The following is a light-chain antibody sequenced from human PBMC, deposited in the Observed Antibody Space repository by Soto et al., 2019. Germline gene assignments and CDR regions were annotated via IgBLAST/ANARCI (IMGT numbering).Light chain of an antibody. V-gene: IGLV2-14*01. J-gene: IGLJ1*01. CDR1: SSDVGGYNY. Sequence: QSALTQPASVSGSPGQSITISCTGTSSDVGGYNYVSWYQQHPDKAPKLMIYEVSNRPSGVSNRFSGSKSGNTASLTISGLQTEDEADYHGSSYTSSSTPYVFGTGTKLTVL. CDR2: EVS. CDR3: SSYTSSSTPYV.